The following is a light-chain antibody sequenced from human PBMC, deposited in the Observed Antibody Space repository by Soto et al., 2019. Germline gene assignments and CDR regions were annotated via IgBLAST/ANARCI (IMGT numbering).Light chain of an antibody. V-gene: IGKV1-5*03. J-gene: IGKJ2*01. CDR1: QTISSW. CDR2: KAS. CDR3: QQSDSTPYT. Sequence: DIQMTQSPSTLSGSVGDRVTITCRASQTISSWLAWYQQKPGKAPKLLIYKASTLKSGVPSRFSGSGSGTEFTLTIASLHPEDFSTYYCQQSDSTPYTFGQGTKV.